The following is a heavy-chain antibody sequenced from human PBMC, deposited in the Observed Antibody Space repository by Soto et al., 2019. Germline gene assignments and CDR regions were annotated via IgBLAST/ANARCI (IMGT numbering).Heavy chain of an antibody. CDR1: GFTFSSYA. D-gene: IGHD5-12*01. Sequence: QVQLVESGGGVVQPGRSLRLSCAASGFTFSSYAMHWVRQAPGKGLEWVAVISYDGSNKYYADSVKGRFTISRDNSKNTLYLQMNSLRAEDTAMYYCARESEMATTGVDYWGQGTLVTVSS. J-gene: IGHJ4*02. CDR3: ARESEMATTGVDY. CDR2: ISYDGSNK. V-gene: IGHV3-30-3*01.